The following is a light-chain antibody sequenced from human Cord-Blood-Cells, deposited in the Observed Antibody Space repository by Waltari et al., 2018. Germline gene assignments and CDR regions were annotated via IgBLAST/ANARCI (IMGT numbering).Light chain of an antibody. J-gene: IGLJ2*01. CDR1: SLRSYY. CDR3: NSRDSSGNHLV. CDR2: GKN. Sequence: GQTVRITCQGDSLRSYYASWYQQKPGQAPVLVIYGKNNRPSGIPDRFSGSSSGNTASLTITGAQAEDEADYYCNSRDSSGNHLVFGGGTKLTVL. V-gene: IGLV3-19*01.